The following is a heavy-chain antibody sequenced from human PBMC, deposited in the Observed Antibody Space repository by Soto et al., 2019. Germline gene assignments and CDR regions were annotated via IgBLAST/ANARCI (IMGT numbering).Heavy chain of an antibody. CDR1: GFTFSSDG. CDR3: ANEASDRRSSG. V-gene: IGHV3-30*18. Sequence: RLSCAASGFTFSSDGMHWVRQAPGQGLESVAVISYDGSNKYYAGPVSGRFTISRDNSKNTLYLQMNTLRAEDTAVYYCANEASDRRSSGWSQGARVTASS. D-gene: IGHD3-22*01. J-gene: IGHJ4*02. CDR2: ISYDGSNK.